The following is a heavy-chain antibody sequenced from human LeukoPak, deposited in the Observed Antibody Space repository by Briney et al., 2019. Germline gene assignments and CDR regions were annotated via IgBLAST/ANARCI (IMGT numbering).Heavy chain of an antibody. CDR3: ARVNRGGTTGTVDWFDP. CDR1: GGSISSYY. J-gene: IGHJ5*02. V-gene: IGHV4-59*01. Sequence: SETLSLTWTVSGGSISSYYWSWIRQPPGKGLEWIGYIYYSGSTNYNPSLKSRVTISVDTSKNQFSLKLSSVTAADTAVYYCARVNRGGTTGTVDWFDPWGQGTLVTVSS. CDR2: IYYSGST. D-gene: IGHD1-1*01.